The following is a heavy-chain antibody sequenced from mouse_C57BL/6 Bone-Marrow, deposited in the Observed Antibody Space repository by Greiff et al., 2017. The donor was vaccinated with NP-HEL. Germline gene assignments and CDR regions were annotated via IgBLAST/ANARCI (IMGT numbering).Heavy chain of an antibody. CDR1: GFSLTSYA. CDR3: ARSYYDGSSSFAY. CDR2: IWTGGST. V-gene: IGHV2-9-1*01. D-gene: IGHD1-1*01. J-gene: IGHJ3*01. Sequence: VKLMESGPGLVAPSQSLSITCTVSGFSLTSYAISWVRQPPGKGLEWLGVIWTGGSTYYNSAPKSRLSISKDNSKRQVFLKMNRLQTDDTARYYGARSYYDGSSSFAYWGKGILVTAAA.